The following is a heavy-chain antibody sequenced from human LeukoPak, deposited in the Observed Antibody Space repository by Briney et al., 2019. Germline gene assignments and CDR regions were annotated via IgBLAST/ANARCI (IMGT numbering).Heavy chain of an antibody. CDR1: GGSISSSNW. Sequence: PSGTLSLTCAVSGGSISSSNWWSWVRQPPGKGLEWIGEIYHSGSTNYNPSLKSRVTISVDTSKNQFSLKLSSVTAADTAVYYCARAGGLRLGELSNFDYWGQGTLVTVSS. CDR3: ARAGGLRLGELSNFDY. CDR2: IYHSGST. J-gene: IGHJ4*02. D-gene: IGHD3-16*02. V-gene: IGHV4-4*02.